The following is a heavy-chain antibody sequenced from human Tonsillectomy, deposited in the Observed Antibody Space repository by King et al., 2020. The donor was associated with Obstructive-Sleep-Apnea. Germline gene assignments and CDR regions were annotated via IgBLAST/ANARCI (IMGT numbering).Heavy chain of an antibody. J-gene: IGHJ6*02. CDR1: GFTFEYQP. V-gene: IGHV3-43*01. Sequence: VQSGGSLRLSCAASGFTFEYQPMHWVRQFPGKGLEWVSLISWNGDRTDYADSVKGRFTISRDNSKNSLFLQMNSLRSDDTALYYCVKASDIAPYPNGLDVWGQGTTVAVSS. D-gene: IGHD3-9*01. CDR2: ISWNGDRT. CDR3: VKASDIAPYPNGLDV.